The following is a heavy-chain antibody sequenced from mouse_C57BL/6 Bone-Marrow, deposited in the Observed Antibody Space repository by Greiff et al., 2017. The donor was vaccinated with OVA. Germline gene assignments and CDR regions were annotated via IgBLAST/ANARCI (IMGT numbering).Heavy chain of an antibody. J-gene: IGHJ2*01. Sequence: DVHLVESGGDLVKPGGSLKLSCAASGFTFSSYGMSWVRQTPDKRLEWVATISSGGSYTYYPASVKGRFTISRDNAKNTLYLQMSSLKSEDTAMYYCARQDDGSSYDFDDGGQGTTLTVSS. V-gene: IGHV5-6*01. CDR1: GFTFSSYG. D-gene: IGHD1-1*01. CDR3: ARQDDGSSYDFDD. CDR2: ISSGGSYT.